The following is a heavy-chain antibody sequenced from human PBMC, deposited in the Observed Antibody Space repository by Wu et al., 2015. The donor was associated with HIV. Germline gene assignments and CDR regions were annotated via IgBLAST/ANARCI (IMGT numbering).Heavy chain of an antibody. CDR1: GYSFTSYG. D-gene: IGHD3-10*01. CDR2: ISAYNGNT. V-gene: IGHV1-18*01. J-gene: IGHJ6*03. CDR3: ARGGARPRVSYYYYYYMDV. Sequence: QVQLVQSGAEVKKPGASVKVSCKASGYSFTSYGISWVRQAPGQGLEWMGWISAYNGNTSYAQKFQGRVTMTTDTSTSTAYMELRSLRSDDTAVYYCARGGARPRVSYYYYYYMDVWGRGTNGHRLL.